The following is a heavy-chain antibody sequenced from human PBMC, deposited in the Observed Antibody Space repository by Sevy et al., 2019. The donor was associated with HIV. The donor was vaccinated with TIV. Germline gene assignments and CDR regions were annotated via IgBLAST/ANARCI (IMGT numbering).Heavy chain of an antibody. CDR2: INTNSGGT. V-gene: IGHV1-2*02. Sequence: ASVKVYCKASGYTFSDYYMHWVRQAPGQGLEWMGWINTNSGGTNYAQKFQGRVTMTRDTSISTVYMELSGLRSDDTAVYYCARDPVEAPPIYIGGNWFDPRGQGALVTVSS. J-gene: IGHJ5*02. D-gene: IGHD3-16*01. CDR1: GYTFSDYY. CDR3: ARDPVEAPPIYIGGNWFDP.